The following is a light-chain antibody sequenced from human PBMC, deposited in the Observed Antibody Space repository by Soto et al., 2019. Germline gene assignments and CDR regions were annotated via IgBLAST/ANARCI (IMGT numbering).Light chain of an antibody. CDR1: QSLNDN. J-gene: IGKJ5*01. V-gene: IGKV3-15*01. Sequence: EVVLTQSPGTLSLSPGERATLSCRASQSLNDNLAWYQQKPGQAPRLLIYRASTRATGVPARFSGSGSGTEFTLTISSLQSEDFAVYYCQQRSSWPITFGQGTRLEIK. CDR2: RAS. CDR3: QQRSSWPIT.